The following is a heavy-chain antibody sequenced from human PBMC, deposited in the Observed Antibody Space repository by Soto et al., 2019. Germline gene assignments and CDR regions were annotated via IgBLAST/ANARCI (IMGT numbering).Heavy chain of an antibody. CDR2: LTGSGVDT. CDR1: GFTFSNYG. D-gene: IGHD2-15*01. J-gene: IGHJ4*02. CDR3: AKLVASATTY. Sequence: EVQLLESGGGLVQPGGSLRLSCAASGFTFSNYGMIWVRQAPGKGLEWVSALTGSGVDTYYADSVRSRFTISRDNSKNTLYLQMQSLRAEDTAVYYCAKLVASATTYWGQGTLVTVSS. V-gene: IGHV3-23*01.